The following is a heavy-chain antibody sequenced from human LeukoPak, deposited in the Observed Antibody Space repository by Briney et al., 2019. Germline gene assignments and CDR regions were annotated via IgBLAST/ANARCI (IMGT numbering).Heavy chain of an antibody. CDR3: VFDSSGYYVGY. Sequence: SETLSLTCAVYGGSFSGYYWSWIRQPPGKGLEWIGEINHSGSTNYNPSLKSRVTISVDTSKNQFSLKLSSVTAADTAVYYCVFDSSGYYVGYWGQGTLVTASS. CDR2: INHSGST. J-gene: IGHJ4*02. D-gene: IGHD3-22*01. CDR1: GGSFSGYY. V-gene: IGHV4-34*01.